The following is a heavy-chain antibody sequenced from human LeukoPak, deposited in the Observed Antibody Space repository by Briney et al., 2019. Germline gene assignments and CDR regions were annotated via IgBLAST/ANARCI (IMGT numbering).Heavy chain of an antibody. D-gene: IGHD2-15*01. Sequence: ASVKVSCKASGYTFTGYYMHWVRQAPGQGLEWMAWINPNSGGTNYAQKFQGRVTMTRDTSISTAYMELSRLRSDDTAVYYCARDHCSGGSCYSNYWGQGTLVTVSS. J-gene: IGHJ4*02. CDR1: GYTFTGYY. CDR2: INPNSGGT. CDR3: ARDHCSGGSCYSNY. V-gene: IGHV1-2*02.